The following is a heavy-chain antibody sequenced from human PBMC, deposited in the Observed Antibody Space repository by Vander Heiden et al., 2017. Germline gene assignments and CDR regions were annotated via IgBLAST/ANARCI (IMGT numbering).Heavy chain of an antibody. D-gene: IGHD6-19*01. J-gene: IGHJ4*02. V-gene: IGHV1-69*01. CDR2: IIPMFGTT. CDR3: AKVGVAVAGTPYFDY. Sequence: QVQLVQSGAEVKKPGSSVRVSCEASGGPFTNSEVNWVRQAPGQGLEWMGGIIPMFGTTNYAQKFQGRVTITADESTNTAYMEVSSLTSEDTAVYYCAKVGVAVAGTPYFDYWGQGTLVTVSS. CDR1: GGPFTNSE.